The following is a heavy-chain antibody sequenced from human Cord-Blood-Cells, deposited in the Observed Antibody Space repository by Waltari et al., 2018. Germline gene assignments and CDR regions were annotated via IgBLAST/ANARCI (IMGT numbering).Heavy chain of an antibody. CDR2: INHSGSP. V-gene: IGHV4-34*01. CDR3: ARGQSLIAATYFDY. CDR1: GGSFSGYY. J-gene: IGHJ4*02. D-gene: IGHD6-13*01. Sequence: QVQLQQWGAGLLKPSETLSLTCAVYGGSFSGYYWSWIRQPPGKGLEWIGEINHSGSPNYNPSLKRRVTISVNTSKNQFSLELSSVTAADTAVDYCARGQSLIAATYFDYWGQGTLVTVSS.